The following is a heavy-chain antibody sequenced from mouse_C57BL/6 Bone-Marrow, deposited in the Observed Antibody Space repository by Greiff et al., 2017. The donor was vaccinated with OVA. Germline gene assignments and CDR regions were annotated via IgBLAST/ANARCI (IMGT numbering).Heavy chain of an antibody. Sequence: EVQVVESVAELVRPGASVKLSCTASGFNIKNTYMHWVKQRPEQGLEWIGRIDPANGNTKYAPKFQGKATLTVDKPSSTAYMQLSSLTSEDSPVYYCTRNPFYYYGSSGYFDYWGQGTTLTVSS. CDR3: TRNPFYYYGSSGYFDY. D-gene: IGHD1-1*01. CDR1: GFNIKNTY. J-gene: IGHJ2*01. V-gene: IGHV14-3*01. CDR2: IDPANGNT.